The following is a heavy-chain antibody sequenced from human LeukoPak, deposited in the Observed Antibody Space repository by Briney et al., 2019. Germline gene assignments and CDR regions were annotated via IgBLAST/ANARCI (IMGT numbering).Heavy chain of an antibody. CDR1: GGPFSGHY. V-gene: IGHV4-34*01. D-gene: IGHD5-12*01. CDR2: INDSGST. Sequence: PSETLSLTCAVYGGPFSGHYWSWVRQPPGKGLEWIGEINDSGSTNYSPSLTSRVTISVDTSKNQFSLKLSSVTAADAAVYYCARRLRGFDSWGQGTLVTVSS. J-gene: IGHJ5*01. CDR3: ARRLRGFDS.